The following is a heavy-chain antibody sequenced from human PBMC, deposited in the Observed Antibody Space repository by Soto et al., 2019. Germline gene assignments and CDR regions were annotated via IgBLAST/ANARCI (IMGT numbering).Heavy chain of an antibody. CDR1: GGSISSGGYS. J-gene: IGHJ5*02. CDR3: ARVPDR. D-gene: IGHD2-2*01. Sequence: QLQLQESGSGLVKPSQTLSLTCAVSGGSISSGGYSWSWFRQPPGKGLECIGYIYQIGSTYYHPSLRSRVTLSVDRSTNQFSLRLSSVAAADTAVYYCARVPDRWGQGTLVTVSS. V-gene: IGHV4-30-2*01. CDR2: IYQIGST.